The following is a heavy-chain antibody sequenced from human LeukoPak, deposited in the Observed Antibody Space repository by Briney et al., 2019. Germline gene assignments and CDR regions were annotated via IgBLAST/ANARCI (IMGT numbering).Heavy chain of an antibody. J-gene: IGHJ6*02. V-gene: IGHV3-48*02. D-gene: IGHD5-18*01. CDR1: GFTFSSYW. Sequence: PGGSLRLSCAASGFTFSSYWMSWVRQAPGKGLEWVSYISSSSSANYYADSVKGRFTISRDNAKNSLYLQMNSLRDEDTAVYYCARERFIGGNSYGLDVWGQGTTVTVSS. CDR3: ARERFIGGNSYGLDV. CDR2: ISSSSSAN.